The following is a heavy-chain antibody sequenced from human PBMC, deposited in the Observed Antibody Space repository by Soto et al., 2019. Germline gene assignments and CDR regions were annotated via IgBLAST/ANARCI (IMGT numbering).Heavy chain of an antibody. CDR3: ARAGEFSGSGFDY. CDR1: GFTFRNFA. Sequence: EVQLAESGGGLVQPGGSLRLSCAATGFTFRNFAMSWVRQAPGKGLEWVSLVTGSGGSTFHAASVKGRFIMSRDNAKDTMYLQMNSLRAEDTAVYYCARAGEFSGSGFDYWGQGTLVTVSS. J-gene: IGHJ4*02. CDR2: VTGSGGST. D-gene: IGHD3-10*01. V-gene: IGHV3-23*04.